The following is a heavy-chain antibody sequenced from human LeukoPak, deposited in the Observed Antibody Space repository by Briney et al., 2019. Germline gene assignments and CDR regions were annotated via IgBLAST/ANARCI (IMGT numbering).Heavy chain of an antibody. CDR3: ARVNIVVVTATPDYFDY. V-gene: IGHV3-48*03. Sequence: GGSLRLSCAASGFTFSSYEMNWVRQAPGEGLEWVSYISSSGSTIYYADSVKGRFTISRDNAKNSLYLQMNSLRAVDTAVYYCARVNIVVVTATPDYFDYWGQGTLVTVSS. CDR1: GFTFSSYE. D-gene: IGHD2-21*02. CDR2: ISSSGSTI. J-gene: IGHJ4*02.